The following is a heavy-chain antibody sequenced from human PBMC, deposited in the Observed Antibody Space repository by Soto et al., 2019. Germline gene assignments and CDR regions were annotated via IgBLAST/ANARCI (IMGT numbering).Heavy chain of an antibody. CDR3: AKGEYYYGSGSPYYGMDV. Sequence: GGSLKLSCAASGFTFSSYCMHWVRQAPGKGLEWVAVISYDGSNKYYADSVKGRFTISRDSSKNTLYLEMNSLRPEDTAVYYCAKGEYYYGSGSPYYGMDVWGQGTTVTVSS. D-gene: IGHD3-10*01. CDR1: GFTFSSYC. CDR2: ISYDGSNK. J-gene: IGHJ6*02. V-gene: IGHV3-30*18.